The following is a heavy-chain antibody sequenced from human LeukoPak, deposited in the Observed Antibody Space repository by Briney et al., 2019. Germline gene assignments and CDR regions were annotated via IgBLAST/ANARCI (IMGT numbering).Heavy chain of an antibody. CDR1: GFTFSDYY. CDR2: ISSSGGIK. Sequence: GGSLRLSCAASGFTFSDYYMSWIRQAPGKGLEWVSYISSSGGIKYYADSVKGRFTISRDNAKNSLYLQMNSLSAEDTASYFCARDVEYSNIYFYYYIDVWGKGTTVTVSS. D-gene: IGHD6-6*01. CDR3: ARDVEYSNIYFYYYIDV. J-gene: IGHJ6*03. V-gene: IGHV3-11*01.